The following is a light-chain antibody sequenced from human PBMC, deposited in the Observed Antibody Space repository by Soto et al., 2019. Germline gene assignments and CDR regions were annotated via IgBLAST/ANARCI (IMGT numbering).Light chain of an antibody. V-gene: IGLV2-14*01. J-gene: IGLJ1*01. CDR1: SSDIGRYNY. Sequence: QSVLAQPASVSGSPGQSITISCTGTSSDIGRYNYVSWFQQHPGKVPKLVIFEVNYRPSGVSDRFSGSKSGNTASLTITGLQAEDEADYYCSSYTSDSSYVFGSGTKVTVL. CDR2: EVN. CDR3: SSYTSDSSYV.